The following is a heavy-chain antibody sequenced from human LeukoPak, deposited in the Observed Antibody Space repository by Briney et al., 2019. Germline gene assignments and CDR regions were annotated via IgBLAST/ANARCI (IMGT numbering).Heavy chain of an antibody. D-gene: IGHD3-16*01. CDR3: ATQRGSYLWGTDFDY. CDR2: INPNSGET. Sequence: ASVTVSFKASGYTYTFYYMHWVGQAPGQGLEGMGWINPNSGETKYAQKFQGRVTKTRDTSIRTAYMEVSRLRSDDTAVYYCATQRGSYLWGTDFDYWGQGTLVTVSS. V-gene: IGHV1-2*02. J-gene: IGHJ4*02. CDR1: GYTYTFYY.